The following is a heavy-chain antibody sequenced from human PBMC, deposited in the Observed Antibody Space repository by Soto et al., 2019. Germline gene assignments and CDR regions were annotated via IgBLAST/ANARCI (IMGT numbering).Heavy chain of an antibody. Sequence: QITLKESGPTLVKPTQTLTLTCTFSGFSLTTDRVGVGWIRQPPGEALEWLAVIYWDDSKTYRPSLESRLTITKDTSNSQVALTMTNIESLDTATYYCAFAYGGRSLYWGQGTLVTVSS. V-gene: IGHV2-5*02. J-gene: IGHJ1*01. CDR2: IYWDDSK. CDR3: AFAYGGRSLY. D-gene: IGHD1-26*01. CDR1: GFSLTTDRVG.